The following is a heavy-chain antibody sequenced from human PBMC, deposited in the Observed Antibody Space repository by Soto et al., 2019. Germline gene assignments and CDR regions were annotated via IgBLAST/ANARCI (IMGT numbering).Heavy chain of an antibody. V-gene: IGHV1-69*01. Sequence: SVQVSWTAAGGTFSSSASSCGRQDTGHGLEWMGGIIPILGTANYAQKFQGRVTITEDESTSTAYMERGSLRSEDTAVYYCARAGRYYYDSSGYYLLEGPDLWGRGTLVTVSS. CDR3: ARAGRYYYDSSGYYLLEGPDL. J-gene: IGHJ2*01. CDR1: GGTFSSSA. CDR2: IIPILGTA. D-gene: IGHD3-22*01.